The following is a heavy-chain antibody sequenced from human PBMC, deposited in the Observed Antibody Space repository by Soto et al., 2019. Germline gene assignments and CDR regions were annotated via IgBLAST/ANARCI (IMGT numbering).Heavy chain of an antibody. CDR1: GYTFTTYD. V-gene: IGHV1-18*01. Sequence: QVQLVQSGAEVKKHGASVKVSCKASGYTFTTYDISWVRQAPGQGLEWMGRISTYNGNTNYPQSLQGRLTMTPDPSTTTAYMELRSLRSDDTAVYYCARDPYHVLMVNAPNLYRMDVWGQGTTVTVSS. CDR3: ARDPYHVLMVNAPNLYRMDV. D-gene: IGHD2-8*01. CDR2: ISTYNGNT. J-gene: IGHJ6*02.